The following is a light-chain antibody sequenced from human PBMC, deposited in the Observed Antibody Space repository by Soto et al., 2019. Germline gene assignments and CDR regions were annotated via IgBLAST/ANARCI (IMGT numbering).Light chain of an antibody. J-gene: IGKJ4*01. Sequence: AIPLTQSPSSLSASVGDSVTITCRASQGISSALAWYQQKPGKAPRLLIYDASILQSGVSSRFSGSGSGTDFTLTINYLQPEDFATFYCQHFSTYPLTFGGGTKVEIK. V-gene: IGKV1-13*02. CDR3: QHFSTYPLT. CDR2: DAS. CDR1: QGISSA.